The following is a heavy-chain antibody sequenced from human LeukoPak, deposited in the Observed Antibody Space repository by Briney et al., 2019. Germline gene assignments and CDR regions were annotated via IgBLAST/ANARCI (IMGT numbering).Heavy chain of an antibody. CDR3: ARGALRYYDSSGYYAAGYYYMDV. J-gene: IGHJ6*03. Sequence: ASVKVSFKASGYTFTDYYMHWVRQAPGQGREWMGWINPNSGGTNYAQKFQGRVTMTRDTSISTAYMELSRLRSDDTAVYYCARGALRYYDSSGYYAAGYYYMDVWGKATTVTISS. V-gene: IGHV1-2*02. CDR2: INPNSGGT. D-gene: IGHD3-22*01. CDR1: GYTFTDYY.